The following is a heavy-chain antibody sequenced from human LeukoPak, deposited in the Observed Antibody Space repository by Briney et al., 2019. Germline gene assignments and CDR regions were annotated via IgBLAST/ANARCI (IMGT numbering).Heavy chain of an antibody. CDR1: GVSISSSSYY. D-gene: IGHD5-18*01. J-gene: IGHJ4*02. CDR3: ASRRGYTLDY. V-gene: IGHV4-39*01. CDR2: IYYSGST. Sequence: PSETLSLTCTVSGVSISSSSYYWGWIRQPPGKGLEWIGSIYYSGSTYYNPSLKSRVTISVDTSKNQFSLKLSSVTAADTAVYYCASRRGYTLDYWGQGTLVTVSS.